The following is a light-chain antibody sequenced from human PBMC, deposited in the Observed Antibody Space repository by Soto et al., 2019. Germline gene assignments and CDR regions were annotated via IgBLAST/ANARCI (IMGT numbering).Light chain of an antibody. J-gene: IGKJ3*01. V-gene: IGKV3-11*01. CDR1: QSIGSY. CDR3: QQHSTWPPFS. Sequence: EIVLTQSPATLSLSLGERATLSCRASQSIGSYLAWYQHKLGQPPRLLIYDASNRATGIPVRFSGSGSGTDFTLTISSLEPEDFAVYYCQQHSTWPPFSFGPGTKVDIK. CDR2: DAS.